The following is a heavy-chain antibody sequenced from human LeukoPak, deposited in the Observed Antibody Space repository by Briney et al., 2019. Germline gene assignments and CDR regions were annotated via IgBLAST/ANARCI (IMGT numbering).Heavy chain of an antibody. D-gene: IGHD4-23*01. J-gene: IGHJ2*01. CDR3: ARDLDYGGSSIWYFDL. CDR2: IYYSGST. Sequence: PSETLSLSCTVSGASISSSSYYWGWIRQPPGKGLEWIGSIYYSGSTYYSPSLKSRVTISVDTSKNQFSLRLTSVTAADTAVYYCARDLDYGGSSIWYFDLWGRGTLVTVSS. V-gene: IGHV4-39*07. CDR1: GASISSSSYY.